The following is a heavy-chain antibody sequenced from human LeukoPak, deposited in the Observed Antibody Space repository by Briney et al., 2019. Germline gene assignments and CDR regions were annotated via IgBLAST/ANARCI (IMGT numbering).Heavy chain of an antibody. CDR3: GRYSYGYGSRLGY. CDR2: ISSSGSTI. D-gene: IGHD5-18*01. J-gene: IGHJ4*02. V-gene: IGHV3-48*03. CDR1: GFTFSSYE. Sequence: GGSVRLSCAASGFTFSSYEMNWVRQAPGKGLEWVSYISSSGSTIYYADSVKGRFTISRDNAENSLYLQMNSLRAEDTAVYYCGRYSYGYGSRLGYWGQGTLVTVSS.